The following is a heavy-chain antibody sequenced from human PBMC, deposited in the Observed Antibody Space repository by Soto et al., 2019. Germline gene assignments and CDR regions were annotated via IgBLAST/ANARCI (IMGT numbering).Heavy chain of an antibody. Sequence: ASVKVSCKASGYTFTSYAMHWVRQAPGQRLEWMGWINAGNGNTKYSQKFQGRVTITRDTSASTAYMELSSLRSEDTAVYYCAREYCSGGSCYELDAFDIWGQGTMVTVSS. CDR3: AREYCSGGSCYELDAFDI. J-gene: IGHJ3*02. V-gene: IGHV1-3*01. CDR1: GYTFTSYA. CDR2: INAGNGNT. D-gene: IGHD2-15*01.